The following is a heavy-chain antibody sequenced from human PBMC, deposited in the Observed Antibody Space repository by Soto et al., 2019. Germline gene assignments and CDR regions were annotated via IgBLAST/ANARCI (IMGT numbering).Heavy chain of an antibody. Sequence: ASVKVSCKTSGYTFTSYEMNWVRQAPGQGLEWMGWMNPNSGNTDSAQKFQGRVTLTRNTSINTAYMELSSLRSEDTAVYYCARVRYCDSSTCYRLHYYYYDAMDVWGQGTTVTVSS. V-gene: IGHV1-8*01. CDR1: GYTFTSYE. J-gene: IGHJ6*02. CDR3: ARVRYCDSSTCYRLHYYYYDAMDV. D-gene: IGHD2-2*02. CDR2: MNPNSGNT.